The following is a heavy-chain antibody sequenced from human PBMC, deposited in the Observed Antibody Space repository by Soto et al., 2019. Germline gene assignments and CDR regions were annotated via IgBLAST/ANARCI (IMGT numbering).Heavy chain of an antibody. D-gene: IGHD2-15*01. V-gene: IGHV1-18*04. CDR2: ISAYNGNT. J-gene: IGHJ4*02. CDR1: GYTFTSYG. CDR3: ARDTGGTCSGGSCYSGY. Sequence: QVQLVQSGAEVKKPGASVKVSCKASGYTFTSYGISWVRQAPGQGVEWMGWISAYNGNTNYAKKLQGRVTMTTDTSTRPANMELRSLRSDDTAVYYCARDTGGTCSGGSCYSGYWGQGTLVTVSS.